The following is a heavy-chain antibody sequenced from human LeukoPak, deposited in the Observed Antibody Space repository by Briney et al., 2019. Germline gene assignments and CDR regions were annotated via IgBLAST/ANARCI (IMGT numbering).Heavy chain of an antibody. CDR1: RFTFSSYA. CDR3: AKDTSPFMTTVNFDY. D-gene: IGHD4-17*01. J-gene: IGHJ4*02. CDR2: ISGSGGST. V-gene: IGHV3-23*01. Sequence: GGSLRLSCAASRFTFSSYAMSWVRQAPGKGLEWVSAISGSGGSTYYADSVKGRFTISRDNSKNTLYLQMNSLRAEDTAVYYCAKDTSPFMTTVNFDYWGQGTLVTVSS.